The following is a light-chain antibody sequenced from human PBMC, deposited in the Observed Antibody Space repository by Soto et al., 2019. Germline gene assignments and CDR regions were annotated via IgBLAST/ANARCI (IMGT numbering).Light chain of an antibody. Sequence: LVGRGETATISCRCRQSLLHSNGYNYLDWYLQKPGQSPQLLFYRGSSRASGVPDRFSASGSGTYFTLKISRVEAEDVGVYYFMRALQGAFGQGTRLEIK. CDR1: QSLLHSNGYNY. J-gene: IGKJ5*01. CDR2: RGS. CDR3: MRALQGA. V-gene: IGKV2-28*01.